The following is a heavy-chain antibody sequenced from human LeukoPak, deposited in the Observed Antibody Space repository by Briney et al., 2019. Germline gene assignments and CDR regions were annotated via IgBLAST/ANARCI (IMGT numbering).Heavy chain of an antibody. CDR3: ARDRSREWELLGAHDAFDI. D-gene: IGHD1-26*01. V-gene: IGHV3-30-3*01. CDR2: ISYDGSNK. CDR1: GFTFSSYA. J-gene: IGHJ3*02. Sequence: GRSLRLSCAAYGFTFSSYAMHWVRQAPGKGLEWVAVISYDGSNKYYADSVKGRFTISRDNSKNTLYLQMNSLRAEDTAVYYCARDRSREWELLGAHDAFDIWGQGTMVTVSS.